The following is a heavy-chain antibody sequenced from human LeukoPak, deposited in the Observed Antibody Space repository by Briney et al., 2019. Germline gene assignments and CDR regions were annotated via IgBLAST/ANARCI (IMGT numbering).Heavy chain of an antibody. Sequence: GGSLRLSCAASGFTFSSYSRNWVRQAPGKGLEWVSSISSSSSYIYYADSVKGRFTISRDNAKNTLYLQMNSLRADDTAVYYCAELGITMIGGVWGKGTTVTISS. D-gene: IGHD3-10*02. CDR1: GFTFSSYS. CDR3: AELGITMIGGV. V-gene: IGHV3-21*01. J-gene: IGHJ6*04. CDR2: ISSSSSYI.